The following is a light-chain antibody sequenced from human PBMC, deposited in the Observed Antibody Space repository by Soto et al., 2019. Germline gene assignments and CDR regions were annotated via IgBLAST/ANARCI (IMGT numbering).Light chain of an antibody. CDR1: SSDVGGYNY. CDR2: EVS. CDR3: SSYTSSSTLYV. Sequence: QSALTQPASVSGSPGQSITISCTGTSSDVGGYNYVSWYQQHPGKAPKLMIYEVSNRPSGVSSRFSGSKSGNTASLTISGLQAEDEADYYCSSYTSSSTLYVFGTGTKVTVL. V-gene: IGLV2-14*01. J-gene: IGLJ1*01.